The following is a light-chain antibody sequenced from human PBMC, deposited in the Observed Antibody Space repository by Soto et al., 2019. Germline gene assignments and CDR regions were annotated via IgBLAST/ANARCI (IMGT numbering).Light chain of an antibody. CDR3: QQFHDYPIT. CDR1: QGFRNA. Sequence: AIHLTQSPSSLSASVGDRVTITCRTSQGFRNALAWYQQKAGKVPNLLIYDATTLESGVPSRFSGSESGTDFTLTISSPQPEDVASYYCQQFHDYPITFGQGTRLEIK. V-gene: IGKV1D-13*01. CDR2: DAT. J-gene: IGKJ5*01.